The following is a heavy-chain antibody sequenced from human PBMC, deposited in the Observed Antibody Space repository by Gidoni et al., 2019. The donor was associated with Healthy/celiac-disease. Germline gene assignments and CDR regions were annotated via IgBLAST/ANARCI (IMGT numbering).Heavy chain of an antibody. V-gene: IGHV1-3*01. CDR2: INAGNGNT. J-gene: IGHJ4*02. CDR3: ARDVASTYSSSWHPKDY. D-gene: IGHD6-13*01. Sequence: QVQLVQSGAEVKKPGASVKVSCKASGYTFTSYAMHWVRQAPGQRLEWMGWINAGNGNTKYSQKFQGRVTITRDTSASTAYMELSSLRSEDTAVYYCARDVASTYSSSWHPKDYWGQGTLVTVSS. CDR1: GYTFTSYA.